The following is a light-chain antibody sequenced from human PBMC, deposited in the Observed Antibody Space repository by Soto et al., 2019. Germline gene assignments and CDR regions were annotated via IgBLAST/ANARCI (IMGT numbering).Light chain of an antibody. V-gene: IGKV1-6*01. CDR3: LQDYNLLT. CDR2: GAS. J-gene: IGKJ4*01. CDR1: QGIGND. Sequence: AIQMTQSPSSLSASVGDRVTITCRASQGIGNDLAWYQQKPGEAPNLLIYGASSLQGGVPSRFSGSGSGTDFTLTISSLQPEDFATYYCLQDYNLLTFGGGTKVELK.